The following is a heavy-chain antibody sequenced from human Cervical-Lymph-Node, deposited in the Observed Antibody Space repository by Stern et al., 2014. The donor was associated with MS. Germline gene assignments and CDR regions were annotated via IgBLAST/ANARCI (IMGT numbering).Heavy chain of an antibody. V-gene: IGHV4-4*07. D-gene: IGHD6-19*01. CDR3: ARVGSGWSLDAFDF. J-gene: IGHJ3*01. Sequence: QVQLQESGPGLVKPSETLSLTCTVSGDSISSNYWSWIRQPAGKGLEWIGRIYSGGSTNYSPSLRSRLSMSVDTSKNQFSLKLNSVTAADTAVYYCARVGSGWSLDAFDFWGQGTTVTVSS. CDR2: IYSGGST. CDR1: GDSISSNY.